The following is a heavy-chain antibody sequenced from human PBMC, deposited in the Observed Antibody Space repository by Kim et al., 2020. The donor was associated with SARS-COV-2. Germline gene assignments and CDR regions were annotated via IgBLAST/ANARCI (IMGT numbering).Heavy chain of an antibody. J-gene: IGHJ4*02. CDR3: ARVPVTSGWYADL. D-gene: IGHD6-19*01. V-gene: IGHV4-4*02. CDR1: GAYINSNNW. Sequence: SETLSLTCSVSGAYINSNNWWSWFRQALGKGLEWIAEISPTGSTNYNPSLNNRATISVDTPDNQFFLKVDSVTAADTAVYYCARVPVTSGWYADLWGQGTLVTVSS. CDR2: ISPTGST.